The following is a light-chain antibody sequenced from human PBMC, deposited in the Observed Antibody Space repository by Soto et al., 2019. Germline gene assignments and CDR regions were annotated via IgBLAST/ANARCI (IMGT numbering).Light chain of an antibody. J-gene: IGLJ2*01. Sequence: QSALTQPPSASGTPGQRVTISCSGSSSNIGSNTVNWYQQLPGTAPKLLIYSNNQPPSGVPDRFSGSKSGTSASLAISGLQSEDEADYYCAAWDDSLNAYVVFGGGTKVTVL. CDR1: SSNIGSNT. CDR2: SNN. V-gene: IGLV1-44*01. CDR3: AAWDDSLNAYVV.